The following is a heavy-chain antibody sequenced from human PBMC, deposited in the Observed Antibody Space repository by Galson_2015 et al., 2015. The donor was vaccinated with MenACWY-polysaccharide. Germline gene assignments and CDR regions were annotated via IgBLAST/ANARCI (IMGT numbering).Heavy chain of an antibody. Sequence: SLRLSCAASGFSFKSYAMSWVRQAPGEGLVWVSSITSSGSNIYYADSVKGRFTISRDNSKNTLYPQMNSLRAEDTAVYYCTKRRDESSGYYFDYWGQGTLVTVSS. CDR1: GFSFKSYA. CDR3: TKRRDESSGYYFDY. V-gene: IGHV3-23*01. D-gene: IGHD3-22*01. CDR2: ITSSGSNI. J-gene: IGHJ4*02.